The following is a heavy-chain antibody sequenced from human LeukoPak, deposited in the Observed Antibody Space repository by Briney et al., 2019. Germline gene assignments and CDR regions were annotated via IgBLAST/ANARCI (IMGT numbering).Heavy chain of an antibody. V-gene: IGHV1-8*01. CDR3: ARGLGDYYDTSGYYYAVPAH. D-gene: IGHD3-22*01. CDR2: MNPNSGDT. CDR1: GYTFTTYD. Sequence: ASVKVSCKASGYTFTTYDITWVRQATGQGLEWRGWMNPNSGDTAYAQEFQGRVAMTRDTAISTAYMELSSLRYEDTGVYYCARGLGDYYDTSGYYYAVPAHWGQGTLVTVSS. J-gene: IGHJ4*02.